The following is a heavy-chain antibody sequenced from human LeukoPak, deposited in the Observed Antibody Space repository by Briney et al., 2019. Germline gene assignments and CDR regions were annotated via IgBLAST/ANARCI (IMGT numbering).Heavy chain of an antibody. J-gene: IGHJ4*02. Sequence: GGSLRLSCAASGFTFSSYWMSWVRQTPGKGLEWVASIKHDGSEKYYVDSVRGRFSISRDNTMNSLYLQMSSLRAEDTAVYYCATDRGWRTSGYYLYYFEYWGQGTLVTYSS. CDR3: ATDRGWRTSGYYLYYFEY. V-gene: IGHV3-7*01. D-gene: IGHD3-3*01. CDR1: GFTFSSYW. CDR2: IKHDGSEK.